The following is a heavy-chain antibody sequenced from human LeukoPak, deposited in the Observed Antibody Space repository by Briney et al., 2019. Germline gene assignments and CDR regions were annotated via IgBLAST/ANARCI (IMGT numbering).Heavy chain of an antibody. CDR2: INPNSGGT. Sequence: GASVKVSCKASGYTFTGYYMHWVRQAPGQGLEWMGWINPNSGGTNYAQKFQGRVTMTRDTSISTAYMELSRLRSDDTAVYYCARDFEDVVVTAYYYMDVWGKGTTVTVSS. CDR1: GYTFTGYY. D-gene: IGHD2-21*02. V-gene: IGHV1-2*02. J-gene: IGHJ6*03. CDR3: ARDFEDVVVTAYYYMDV.